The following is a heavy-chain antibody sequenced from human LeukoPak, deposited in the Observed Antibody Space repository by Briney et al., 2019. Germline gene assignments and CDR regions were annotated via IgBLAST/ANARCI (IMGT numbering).Heavy chain of an antibody. CDR1: GFTFSNND. J-gene: IGHJ5*02. Sequence: GGSLRLSCAASGFTFSNNDLSWVRQAPGKGLEWVSVISGSGGSTYYADSVKGRFTISRDNSKNTLYLQMNSLRAEDTAVYYCAKDLGHNWFDPWGQGTLVTVSS. V-gene: IGHV3-23*01. CDR3: AKDLGHNWFDP. CDR2: ISGSGGST.